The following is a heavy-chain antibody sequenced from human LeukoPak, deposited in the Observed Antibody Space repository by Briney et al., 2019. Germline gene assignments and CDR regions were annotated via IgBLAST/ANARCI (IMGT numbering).Heavy chain of an antibody. D-gene: IGHD6-13*01. CDR2: INHSGST. V-gene: IGHV4-34*01. J-gene: IGHJ4*02. CDR3: AATRRSAAAGKFDY. CDR1: GGSFSGYY. Sequence: SETLSLTCAVYGGSFSGYYWSWIRQPPGKGLEWIGEINHSGSTNYNPSLKSRVTISVDTSKNQFSLKLSSVTAADTAVYYCAATRRSAAAGKFDYWGQGTLVTVSS.